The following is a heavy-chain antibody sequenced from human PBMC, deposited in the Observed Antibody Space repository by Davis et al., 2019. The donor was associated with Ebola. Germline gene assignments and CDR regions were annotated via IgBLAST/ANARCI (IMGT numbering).Heavy chain of an antibody. Sequence: SGPTLVKPTQTLTLTCTFSGFSLSTRGVGVGWIRQPPGKALEWLALIYWDDDKRYSPSLKSRLTISKDTSKSQVVLTMTNMDPVDTATYYCARSQADNYYYYYGMDVWGQGTTVTVSS. J-gene: IGHJ6*02. D-gene: IGHD3-10*01. CDR2: IYWDDDK. V-gene: IGHV2-5*02. CDR1: GFSLSTRGVG. CDR3: ARSQADNYYYYYGMDV.